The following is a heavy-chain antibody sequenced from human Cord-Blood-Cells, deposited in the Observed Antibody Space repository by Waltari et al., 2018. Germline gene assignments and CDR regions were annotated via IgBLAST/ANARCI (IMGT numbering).Heavy chain of an antibody. CDR3: AKDGQGIAAAGSAFY. J-gene: IGHJ4*02. D-gene: IGHD6-13*01. Sequence: EVQLLESGGGLVQPGGSLRLSCAASGFTLSSYAMSWVRQAPGKGVEWVSAISGSGGSTYYADSVKGRFTISRDNSKNTLYLQMNSLRAEDTAVYYCAKDGQGIAAAGSAFYWGQGTLVTVAS. CDR1: GFTLSSYA. CDR2: ISGSGGST. V-gene: IGHV3-23*01.